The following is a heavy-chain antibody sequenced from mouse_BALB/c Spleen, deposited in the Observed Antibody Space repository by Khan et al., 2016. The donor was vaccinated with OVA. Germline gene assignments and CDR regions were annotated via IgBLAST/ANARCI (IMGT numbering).Heavy chain of an antibody. V-gene: IGHV9-3-1*01. J-gene: IGHJ3*01. CDR2: INTYTGEA. CDR1: GYTLTDYG. D-gene: IGHD2-1*01. Sequence: QSQWVQSGPELKKPGETVKISCKASGYTLTDYGMNWVKQAPGKGLKWMGWINTYTGEATYADDFKGRFAFSLETSANTAYLQINNLKTEDTATYFCSRSNGNYWFAYWGQGTLVTVSA. CDR3: SRSNGNYWFAY.